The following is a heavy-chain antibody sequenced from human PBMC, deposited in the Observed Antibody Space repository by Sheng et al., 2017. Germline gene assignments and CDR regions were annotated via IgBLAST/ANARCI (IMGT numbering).Heavy chain of an antibody. CDR1: GGTFSSYA. J-gene: IGHJ4*02. Sequence: QVQLVQSGAEVKKPGSSVKVSCKASGGTFSSYAISWVRQAPGQGLEWMGGIIPILGIANYAQKFQGRVTITADKSTSTAYMELSSLRSEDTAVYYCARDPRRAYKSGSYVANLDYWGQGTLVTVSS. CDR2: IIPILGIA. V-gene: IGHV1-69*10. D-gene: IGHD1-26*01. CDR3: ARDPRRAYKSGSYVANLDY.